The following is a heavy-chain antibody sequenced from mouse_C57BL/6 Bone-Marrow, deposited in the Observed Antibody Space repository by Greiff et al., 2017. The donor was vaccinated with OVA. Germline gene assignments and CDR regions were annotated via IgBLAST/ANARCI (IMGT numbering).Heavy chain of an antibody. V-gene: IGHV1-69*01. CDR1: GYTFTSYW. Sequence: VQLQESGAELVMPGASVKLSCKASGYTFTSYWMHWVKQRPGQGLEWIGEIDPSDSYTNYNQKFKGKSTLTVDKSSSTAYMQLSSLTSEDSAVYYCARRIYYGNLYYFDYWGQGTTLTVSS. CDR2: IDPSDSYT. J-gene: IGHJ2*01. D-gene: IGHD2-1*01. CDR3: ARRIYYGNLYYFDY.